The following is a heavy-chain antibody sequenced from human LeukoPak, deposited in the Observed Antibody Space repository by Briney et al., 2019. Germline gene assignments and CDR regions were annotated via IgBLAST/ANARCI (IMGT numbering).Heavy chain of an antibody. CDR1: GFTVSYNY. J-gene: IGHJ4*02. CDR3: ARDLGR. Sequence: GGSLRLSCVDSGFTVSYNYMSWVRQASGEGLEWISVIYSGGSTYYADSVKGRFTISRDDSKNTLYLQMNSLRAEDTAVYYCARDLGRWGQGTLVTVSS. CDR2: IYSGGST. V-gene: IGHV3-66*01.